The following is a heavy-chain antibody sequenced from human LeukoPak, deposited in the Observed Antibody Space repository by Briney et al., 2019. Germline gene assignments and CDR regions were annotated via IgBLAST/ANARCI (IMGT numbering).Heavy chain of an antibody. CDR1: GGSISSSSYY. CDR2: IYYSGST. V-gene: IGHV4-39*07. J-gene: IGHJ4*02. CDR3: ARDEVGATRTDSFDY. D-gene: IGHD1-26*01. Sequence: SETLSLTCTVFGGSISSSSYYWGWIRQPPGKGLEWIGSIYYSGSTYYNPSLKSRVTISVDTSKNQFSLKLSSVTAADTAVYYCARDEVGATRTDSFDYWGQGTLVTVSS.